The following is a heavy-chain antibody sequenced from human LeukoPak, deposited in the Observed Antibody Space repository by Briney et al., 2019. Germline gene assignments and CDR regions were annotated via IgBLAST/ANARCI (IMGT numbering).Heavy chain of an antibody. Sequence: GGSLRLSCAASGFTFSSYAMTWVRQAPDKGPEWVSAISGSDGSTYYADSVKGRFTISRDDSQNTLYLQMNSLSAEDTAVYYCAKVETSGGANCYALDYWGQGTLVTVSS. CDR2: ISGSDGST. CDR3: AKVETSGGANCYALDY. V-gene: IGHV3-23*01. CDR1: GFTFSSYA. J-gene: IGHJ4*02. D-gene: IGHD2-2*01.